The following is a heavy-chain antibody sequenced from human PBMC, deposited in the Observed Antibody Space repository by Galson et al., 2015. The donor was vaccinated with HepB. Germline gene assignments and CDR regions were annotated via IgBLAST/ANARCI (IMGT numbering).Heavy chain of an antibody. J-gene: IGHJ4*02. CDR1: GGTFSSYA. Sequence: SVKVSCKASGGTFSSYAISWVRQAPGQGLEWMGGIIPIFGTANYAQKFQGRVTITADESTSTAYMELSSLRSEDTAVYYCARVGHCSSTSCYTYLDYWGQGTLVTVSS. V-gene: IGHV1-69*13. CDR3: ARVGHCSSTSCYTYLDY. CDR2: IIPIFGTA. D-gene: IGHD2-2*02.